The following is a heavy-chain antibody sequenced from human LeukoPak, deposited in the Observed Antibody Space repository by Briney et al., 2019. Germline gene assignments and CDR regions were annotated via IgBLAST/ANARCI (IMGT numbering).Heavy chain of an antibody. Sequence: PGGSLRLSCAASGFSFSTYAMSWVRQAPGKGLEWVSTVSDSGSHTYYADSVKGRFTMSRDNSKNTLYLQMNSLRGEDTAIYYCAKVSGRYPDAFDIWGQGTMATVSS. D-gene: IGHD1-26*01. CDR1: GFSFSTYA. J-gene: IGHJ3*02. CDR2: VSDSGSHT. V-gene: IGHV3-23*01. CDR3: AKVSGRYPDAFDI.